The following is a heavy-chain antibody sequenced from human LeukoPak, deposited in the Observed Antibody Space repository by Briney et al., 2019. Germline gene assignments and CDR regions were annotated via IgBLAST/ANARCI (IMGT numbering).Heavy chain of an antibody. D-gene: IGHD6-6*01. J-gene: IGHJ6*03. CDR3: ARDRQLGRCYYYYYYMDV. Sequence: ASVKVSCKASGYTFTSYYMHWVRQAPGQGLEWMGIINPSGGSTSYAQKFQGRVTMTRDMSTSIVYMELSSLRSEDTAVYYCARDRQLGRCYYYYYYMDVWGKGTTVTVSS. CDR1: GYTFTSYY. V-gene: IGHV1-46*01. CDR2: INPSGGST.